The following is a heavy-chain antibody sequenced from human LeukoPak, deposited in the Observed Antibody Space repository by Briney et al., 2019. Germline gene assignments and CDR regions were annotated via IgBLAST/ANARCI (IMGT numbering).Heavy chain of an antibody. J-gene: IGHJ4*02. CDR2: IWYDGSNK. V-gene: IGHV3-33*01. Sequence: GGSLRLSCAASGFTFSSYGMHWVRQAPGKGLEWVAVIWYDGSNKYYADSVKGRFTISRDNSKNTLYLQMNSLRAEDTAVYYCPRDHSSGWYSDYFDYWGQGTLVTVSS. D-gene: IGHD6-19*01. CDR3: PRDHSSGWYSDYFDY. CDR1: GFTFSSYG.